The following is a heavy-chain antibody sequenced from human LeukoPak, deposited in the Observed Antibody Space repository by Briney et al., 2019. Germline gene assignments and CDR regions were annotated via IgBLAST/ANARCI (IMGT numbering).Heavy chain of an antibody. Sequence: GGSLRLSCAASGFSFGSYWMFWVRQPPGKGLEWISQIKGDGSRAACADSMKGRFTVSRDNARNTLSLELTSLRTEDTAVYYCARGGLPAALDYWGQGTLVTVSA. V-gene: IGHV3-74*01. CDR3: ARGGLPAALDY. CDR2: IKGDGSRA. J-gene: IGHJ4*02. CDR1: GFSFGSYW. D-gene: IGHD2-2*01.